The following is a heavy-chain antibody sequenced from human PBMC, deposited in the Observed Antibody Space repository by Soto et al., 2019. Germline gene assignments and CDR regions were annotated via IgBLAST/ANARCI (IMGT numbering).Heavy chain of an antibody. CDR1: GFTFSSYG. J-gene: IGHJ3*02. CDR3: AKASFGGDILTGYYGPHDAFDI. Sequence: QVQLVESGGGVVQPGRSLRLSCAASGFTFSSYGMHWVRQAPGKGLEWVAVISYDGSNKYYADAVKGRFTISRDNSKNALYLQMNSLRAEDTDVYYCAKASFGGDILTGYYGPHDAFDIWGQGAMVTVSS. CDR2: ISYDGSNK. D-gene: IGHD3-9*01. V-gene: IGHV3-30*18.